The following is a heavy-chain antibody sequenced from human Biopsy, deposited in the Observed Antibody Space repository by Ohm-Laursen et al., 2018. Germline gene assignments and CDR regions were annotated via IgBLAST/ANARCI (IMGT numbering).Heavy chain of an antibody. D-gene: IGHD3-22*01. J-gene: IGHJ2*01. V-gene: IGHV4-4*07. CDR3: ARDRGHYSDRTIPGYFDL. Sequence: SETLSLTCCVSGGSLSNFYWSWIRQPAGKGLEWIGRMYISGTTNYNPSLKSRVTMSIDTSKNQFSLRLRSVTPADTAIYYCARDRGHYSDRTIPGYFDLWGRGTLVTVSS. CDR1: GGSLSNFY. CDR2: MYISGTT.